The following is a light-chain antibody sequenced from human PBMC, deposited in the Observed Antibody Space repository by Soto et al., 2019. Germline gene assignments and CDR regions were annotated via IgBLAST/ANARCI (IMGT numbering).Light chain of an antibody. J-gene: IGLJ2*01. Sequence: QSALTQPPSASGSPGQSVTISCTGTSSDVGGYDYVSWYQQHPGKAPKLMIYEVSKRPSGVPDRFSGSKSGKTASLTVSGLQDEDEADYYSGSYASRNSFLFGGGTKLTVL. CDR1: SSDVGGYDY. V-gene: IGLV2-8*01. CDR2: EVS. CDR3: GSYASRNSFL.